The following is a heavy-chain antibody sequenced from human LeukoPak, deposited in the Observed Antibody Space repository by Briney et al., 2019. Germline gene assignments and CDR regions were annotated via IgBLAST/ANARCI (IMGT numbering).Heavy chain of an antibody. J-gene: IGHJ3*02. CDR1: GGTFSSYA. CDR3: ARDGVNAFDI. D-gene: IGHD2-8*01. Sequence: GSSVKVSCKASGGTFSSYAISWVGQAPGQGLEWMGGIIPIFGTANYAQKFQGRVTITADESTSTAYMELSSLRSEDTAVYYCARDGVNAFDIWGQGTMVTVSS. V-gene: IGHV1-69*01. CDR2: IIPIFGTA.